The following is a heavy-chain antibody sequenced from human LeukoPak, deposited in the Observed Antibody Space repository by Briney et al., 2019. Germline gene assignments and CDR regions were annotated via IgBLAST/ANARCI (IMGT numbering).Heavy chain of an antibody. V-gene: IGHV4-34*01. CDR3: ARVNGDSRVGATLGWFDP. D-gene: IGHD1-26*01. J-gene: IGHJ5*02. Sequence: PSETLSLTCAVYGGSFSGYYWSWIRQPPGKGLEWIGEINHSGSTNYNPSLKSRVTISVDTSKNQFSLKLSSVTAADTAVYYCARVNGDSRVGATLGWFDPWGQGTLVTVSS. CDR1: GGSFSGYY. CDR2: INHSGST.